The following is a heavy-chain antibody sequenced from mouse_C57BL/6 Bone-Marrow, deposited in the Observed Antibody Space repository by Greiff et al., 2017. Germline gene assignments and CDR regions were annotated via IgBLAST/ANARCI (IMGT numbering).Heavy chain of an antibody. D-gene: IGHD1-1*01. J-gene: IGHJ3*01. V-gene: IGHV1-82*01. CDR2: IYPGDGDT. CDR3: ATGSSYTWFAY. CDR1: GYAFSSSW. Sequence: VQLQQSGPELVKPGASVTISCTASGYAFSSSWMNWVQQRPGKGLEWIGRIYPGDGDTNYNGKFKGRATLTADTSSSTAYMQLSSLTSEDSAVYFCATGSSYTWFAYWGQGTLVTVSA.